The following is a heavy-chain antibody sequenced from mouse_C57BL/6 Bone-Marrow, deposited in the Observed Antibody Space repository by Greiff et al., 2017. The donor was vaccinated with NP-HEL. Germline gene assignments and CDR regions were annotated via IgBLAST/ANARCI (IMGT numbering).Heavy chain of an antibody. CDR3: ETSSYGNFDY. J-gene: IGHJ2*01. D-gene: IGHD1-1*01. CDR2: INPNNGGT. Sequence: EVQLQQSGPELVKPGASVKISCKASGYTFTDYYMNWVKQSHGKSLEWIGDINPNNGGTSYNQKFKGKATLTVDKSSSTAYMELRSLTSEDSAVYYCETSSYGNFDYWGQGTTLTVSS. V-gene: IGHV1-26*01. CDR1: GYTFTDYY.